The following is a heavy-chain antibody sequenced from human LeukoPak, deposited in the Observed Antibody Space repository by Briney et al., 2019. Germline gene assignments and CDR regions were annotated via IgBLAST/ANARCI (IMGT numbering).Heavy chain of an antibody. V-gene: IGHV1-2*02. CDR1: GYTFTGYY. J-gene: IGHJ3*02. D-gene: IGHD1-14*01. CDR3: ARTLQEPSAFDI. CDR2: INPNSGGT. Sequence: AASVKVSCKASGYTFTGYYMHWVRQAPGQRLEWMGWINPNSGGTNYAQKFQGRVTMARDTSISTAYMELSRLRSDDTAVYYCARTLQEPSAFDIWGQGTMVTVSS.